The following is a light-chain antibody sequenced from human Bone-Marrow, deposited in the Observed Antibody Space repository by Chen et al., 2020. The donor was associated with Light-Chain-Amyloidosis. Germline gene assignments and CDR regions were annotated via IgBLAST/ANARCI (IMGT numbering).Light chain of an antibody. Sequence: SYELTLPPSVSVSPGQTARITCSGDDLPTRYAYWYQQKPGQAPVLVIHRDTERPSGISGRFAGSSSGRTATLTISGVQAEDEADYHCQSADSSDNDEVIFGGGTKLTVL. CDR1: DLPTRY. CDR2: RDT. J-gene: IGLJ2*01. CDR3: QSADSSDNDEVI. V-gene: IGLV3-25*03.